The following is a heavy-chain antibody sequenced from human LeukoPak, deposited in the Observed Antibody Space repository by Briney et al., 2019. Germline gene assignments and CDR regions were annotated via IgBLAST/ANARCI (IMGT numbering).Heavy chain of an antibody. V-gene: IGHV3-23*01. CDR1: GFTFSSYA. Sequence: GGSLRLSCAASGFTFSSYAMTWVRQAPGRGLEWVSAISGSGGSTYYADSVKGRFAISRDNSENTLYLQMISLRADDTAVYYCAKGRSTVTYYFDYWGQGTPVTVSS. CDR2: ISGSGGST. J-gene: IGHJ4*02. CDR3: AKGRSTVTYYFDY. D-gene: IGHD4-17*01.